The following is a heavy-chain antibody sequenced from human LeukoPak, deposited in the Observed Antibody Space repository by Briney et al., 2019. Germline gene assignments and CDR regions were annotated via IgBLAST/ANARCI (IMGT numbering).Heavy chain of an antibody. Sequence: SVKVSCKASGGAFSSYAISWVRQAPGQGLEWMGGIIPIFGTANYAQKFQGRVTITTDESTSTAYMELSSLRSEDTAVYYCARDNSASIAATFDYWGQGTLVTVSS. CDR1: GGAFSSYA. CDR3: ARDNSASIAATFDY. V-gene: IGHV1-69*05. D-gene: IGHD6-6*01. CDR2: IIPIFGTA. J-gene: IGHJ4*02.